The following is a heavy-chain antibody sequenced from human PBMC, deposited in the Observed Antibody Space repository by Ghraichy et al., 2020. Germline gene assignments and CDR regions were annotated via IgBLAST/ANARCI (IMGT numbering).Heavy chain of an antibody. J-gene: IGHJ5*02. CDR2: IYTSGST. D-gene: IGHD2-21*02. CDR3: ARHTEPDSYGFREWGLNWFDP. V-gene: IGHV4-4*09. Sequence: ESLNISCTVSGGSISSYYWSWIRQPPGKGLEWIGYIYTSGSTNYNPSLKSRVTISVDTSKNQFSLKLSSVTAADTAVYYCARHTEPDSYGFREWGLNWFDPWGQGTLVTVSS. CDR1: GGSISSYY.